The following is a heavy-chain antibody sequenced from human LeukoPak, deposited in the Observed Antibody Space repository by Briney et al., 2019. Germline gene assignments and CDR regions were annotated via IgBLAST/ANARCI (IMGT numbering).Heavy chain of an antibody. CDR3: TTYGSGRKFDY. CDR2: IESKTDGGTT. D-gene: IGHD3-10*01. Sequence: HGGSLRLSCAASGFSFSDAWMSWVRPIPGKGLEWVGRIESKTDGGTTDYAAPVKGRFTISRDDSTNTLYLQMNSLKSEDTAVYYCTTYGSGRKFDYWGQGILVTVSS. J-gene: IGHJ4*02. CDR1: GFSFSDAW. V-gene: IGHV3-15*04.